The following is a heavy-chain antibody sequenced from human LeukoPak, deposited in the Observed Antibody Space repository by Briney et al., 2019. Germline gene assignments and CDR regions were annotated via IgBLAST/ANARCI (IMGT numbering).Heavy chain of an antibody. V-gene: IGHV4-34*01. Sequence: SETLSLTCAVYGGSFSGYYWSWIRQPPGKGLEWIGEINHSGSTHYNPSLKGRVTISVDTSKNQFSLKVSSVTAADTAVYHCARWTLRVGVSRADAFDIWGQGTMVTVSS. D-gene: IGHD1-26*01. CDR2: INHSGST. CDR3: ARWTLRVGVSRADAFDI. CDR1: GGSFSGYY. J-gene: IGHJ3*02.